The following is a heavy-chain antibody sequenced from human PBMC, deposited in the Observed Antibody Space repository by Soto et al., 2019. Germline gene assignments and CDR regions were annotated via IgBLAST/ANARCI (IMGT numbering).Heavy chain of an antibody. V-gene: IGHV1-69*02. CDR2: IIPILGIA. CDR1: GGTFSSYT. D-gene: IGHD6-19*01. Sequence: QVQRVQSGAEVKKPGSSVKVSCKASGGTFSSYTISWVRQAPGQGLEWMGRIIPILGIANYAQKFQGRVTITADKSTSTAYMELSSLRSEDTAVYYCARGRAVAVHSADYFQHWGQGTLVTVSS. J-gene: IGHJ1*01. CDR3: ARGRAVAVHSADYFQH.